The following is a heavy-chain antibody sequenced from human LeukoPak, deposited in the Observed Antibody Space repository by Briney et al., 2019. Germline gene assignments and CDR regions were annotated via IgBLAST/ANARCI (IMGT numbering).Heavy chain of an antibody. CDR3: ARGRQFTYYFDY. V-gene: IGHV1-69*13. CDR1: GYTFTSYG. D-gene: IGHD5-24*01. CDR2: IIPIFGTA. J-gene: IGHJ4*02. Sequence: ASVKVSCKASGYTFTSYGISWVRQAPGQGLEWMGWIIPIFGTANYAQKFQGRVTITADESTSTAYMELSSLRSEDTAVYYCARGRQFTYYFDYWGQGTLVTVSS.